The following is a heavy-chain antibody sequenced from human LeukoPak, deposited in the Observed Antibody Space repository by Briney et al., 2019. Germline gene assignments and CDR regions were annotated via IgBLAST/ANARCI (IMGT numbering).Heavy chain of an antibody. V-gene: IGHV3-23*01. CDR1: GFIFSTYA. D-gene: IGHD1/OR15-1a*01. CDR2: ISGSGGST. J-gene: IGHJ4*02. CDR3: ARVIRGTPGKGLFYY. Sequence: GGSLRLSCATSGFIFSTYALSWVRQAPGKGLEWASSISGSGGSTYHADSVKGRFTISRDSSKNTLYLQMNSLRAEDTAIYYCARVIRGTPGKGLFYYWGQGTLVTVSS.